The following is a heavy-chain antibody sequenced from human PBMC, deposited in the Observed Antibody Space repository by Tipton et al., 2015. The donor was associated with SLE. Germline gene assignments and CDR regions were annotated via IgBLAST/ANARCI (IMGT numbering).Heavy chain of an antibody. D-gene: IGHD4-17*01. CDR2: IYYSGST. Sequence: TLSLTCTVSGGSISSYYWSWIRQPPGKGLEWIGYIYYSGSTNYNPSLKSRVTITVDTSKNQFSLKLSSVTAADAAVYYWAGVGNYGDYFDYWGQGTLVTVSS. J-gene: IGHJ4*02. CDR1: GGSISSYY. CDR3: AGVGNYGDYFDY. V-gene: IGHV4-59*01.